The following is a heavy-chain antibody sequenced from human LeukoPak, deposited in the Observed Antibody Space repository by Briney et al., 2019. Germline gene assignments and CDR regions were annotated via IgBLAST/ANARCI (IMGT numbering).Heavy chain of an antibody. CDR1: GFSFSSYA. J-gene: IGHJ5*02. D-gene: IGHD3-10*01. CDR2: ISGNGAST. V-gene: IGHV3-23*01. CDR3: AKNRYYGSGSYGWFDP. Sequence: PGGSLRLSCAASGFSFSSYAMSWVRQAPGKGLEWVSVISGNGASTYYADSVKGRFTISRDNSKNTLFLQMNSLRAEDTAIYYCAKNRYYGSGSYGWFDPWGQGSLVTVSS.